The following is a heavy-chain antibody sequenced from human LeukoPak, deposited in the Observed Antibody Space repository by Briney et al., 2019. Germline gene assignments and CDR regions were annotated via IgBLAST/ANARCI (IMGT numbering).Heavy chain of an antibody. CDR3: ARDRGTTMVRGVISSYGMDV. Sequence: GGSLRLSCAASGFTFSSYSMNWVRQAPGKGLEWLSAITGSGDITYYADSVKGRFTVSRDISKNTLYLQMNSLRAEDTAVYYCARDRGTTMVRGVISSYGMDVWGQGTTVTVSS. V-gene: IGHV3-23*01. J-gene: IGHJ6*02. D-gene: IGHD3-10*01. CDR2: ITGSGDIT. CDR1: GFTFSSYS.